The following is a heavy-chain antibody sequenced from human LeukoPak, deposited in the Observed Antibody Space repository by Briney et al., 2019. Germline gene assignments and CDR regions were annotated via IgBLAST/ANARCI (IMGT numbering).Heavy chain of an antibody. Sequence: GGSLRLSCAASGFTFASYGMSWVRQAPGEGLEWVSVISGSGFSIYYADSVKGRFTISRDNSKNTLYLQMNSLRAEDTAVYYCAKAAYTSSFRSIDYWGQGTLVTVSS. J-gene: IGHJ4*02. V-gene: IGHV3-23*01. CDR3: AKAAYTSSFRSIDY. CDR1: GFTFASYG. D-gene: IGHD1-1*01. CDR2: ISGSGFSI.